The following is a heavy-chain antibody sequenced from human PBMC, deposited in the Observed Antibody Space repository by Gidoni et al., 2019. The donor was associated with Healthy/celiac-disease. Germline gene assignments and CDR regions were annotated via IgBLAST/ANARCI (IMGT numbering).Heavy chain of an antibody. D-gene: IGHD2-2*01. CDR2: ISWNSGSI. CDR3: AKDMGYIVVVPATYYYYGMDV. CDR1: GFTFDDYA. V-gene: IGHV3-9*01. Sequence: EVQLVESGGGLVQPGRSLRLSCAASGFTFDDYAMHWVRQAPGKGLEWVSGISWNSGSIGYADSVKGRFTISRDNAKNSLYLQMNSLRAEDTALYYCAKDMGYIVVVPATYYYYGMDVWGQGTTVTVSS. J-gene: IGHJ6*02.